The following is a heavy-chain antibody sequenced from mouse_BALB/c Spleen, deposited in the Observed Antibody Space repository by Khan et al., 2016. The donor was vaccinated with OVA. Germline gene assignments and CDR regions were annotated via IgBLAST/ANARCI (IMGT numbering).Heavy chain of an antibody. CDR1: GYTFTSYW. CDR3: VNHGSSSAWFTY. CDR2: INPSTGYT. J-gene: IGHJ3*01. Sequence: VKLLESGAELAKPGASVKMSCKASGYTFTSYWMHWVKQRPGQGLEWIGYINPSTGYTEYNQKFKDKATLTADKSSSTAYMQLSSLTSEDSAFYYCVNHGSSSAWFTYWGQGTLVTGSA. V-gene: IGHV1-7*01. D-gene: IGHD1-1*01.